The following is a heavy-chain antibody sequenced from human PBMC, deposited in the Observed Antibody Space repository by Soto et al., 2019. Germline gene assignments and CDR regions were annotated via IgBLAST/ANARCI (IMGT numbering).Heavy chain of an antibody. J-gene: IGHJ4*02. D-gene: IGHD7-27*01. CDR1: GGSISSSSYY. V-gene: IGHV4-39*01. Sequence: SETLSLTCTVSGGSISSSSYYWGWIRQPPGKGLEWIGSIYYSGSTYYNPSLKSRVTISVDTSKNQFSLKLSSVTAADTAVYYCAGANWGGYYFDYWGQGTLVTVSS. CDR2: IYYSGST. CDR3: AGANWGGYYFDY.